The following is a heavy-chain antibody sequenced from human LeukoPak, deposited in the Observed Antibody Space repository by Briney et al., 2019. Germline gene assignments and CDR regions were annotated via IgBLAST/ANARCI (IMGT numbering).Heavy chain of an antibody. CDR2: ISDAGAHT. D-gene: IGHD5-24*01. V-gene: IGHV3-74*01. J-gene: IGHJ4*02. Sequence: GGSLRLSCAASGFTFSSYAMSWVRHAPGKGLVWVSRISDAGAHTFYADSVKGRFAMSRDNAKNTLYLQMNSLRAEDTAVYYCARVTGGYNLVDYWGQGTLVTVSS. CDR3: ARVTGGYNLVDY. CDR1: GFTFSSYA.